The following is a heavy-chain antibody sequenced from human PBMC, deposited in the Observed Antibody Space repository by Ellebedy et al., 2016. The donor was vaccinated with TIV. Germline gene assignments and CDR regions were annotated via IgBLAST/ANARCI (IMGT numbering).Heavy chain of an antibody. D-gene: IGHD1-26*01. CDR1: GFTFSSYG. J-gene: IGHJ4*02. V-gene: IGHV3-33*08. CDR2: IWYDGSNK. CDR3: ARVRYSGSFSGFDY. Sequence: PGGSLRLSCAASGFTFSSYGMHWVRQAPGKGLEWVAVIWYDGSNKYYADSVKGRFTISRDNSKNTLYVQMNSLRAEDTAVYYCARVRYSGSFSGFDYWGQGTLVTVSS.